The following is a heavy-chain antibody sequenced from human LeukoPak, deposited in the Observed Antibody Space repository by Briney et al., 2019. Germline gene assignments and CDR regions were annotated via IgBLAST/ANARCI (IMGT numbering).Heavy chain of an antibody. J-gene: IGHJ4*02. D-gene: IGHD4-17*01. V-gene: IGHV4-39*01. CDR3: VRHPPRDGSVFDC. Sequence: SETLSLTCTASGFTISNGSYYWGWIRQPPGKGLEWIASMYYSGTTFYSPSLNSRVTISVDTSKNQFSLKLGLGAAAATAVYYCVRHPPRDGSVFDCWGEGTLVTDCS. CDR1: GFTISNGSYY. CDR2: MYYSGTT.